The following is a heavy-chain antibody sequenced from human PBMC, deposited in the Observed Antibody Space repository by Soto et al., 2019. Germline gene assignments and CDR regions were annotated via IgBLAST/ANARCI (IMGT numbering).Heavy chain of an antibody. D-gene: IGHD6-13*01. Sequence: QVQLVESGGGVVQPGRSLRLSCAASGFTFSSYGMHWVRQAPGKGLEWVAVISYDGSNKYYADSVKGRFTISRDNSKNTLYLQMNSLRAEDTAVYYCAKDLRRVIAAAGTYFDYWGQGTLVTVSS. V-gene: IGHV3-30*18. CDR1: GFTFSSYG. CDR3: AKDLRRVIAAAGTYFDY. CDR2: ISYDGSNK. J-gene: IGHJ4*02.